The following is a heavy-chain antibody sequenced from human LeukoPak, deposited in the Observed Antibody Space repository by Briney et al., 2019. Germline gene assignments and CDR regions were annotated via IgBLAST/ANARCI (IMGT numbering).Heavy chain of an antibody. CDR3: ARMRIAAAGTADYGMDV. CDR1: GGSFSGYY. J-gene: IGHJ6*02. V-gene: IGHV4-34*01. Sequence: SETLSLTCAVYGGSFSGYYWSWIRQPPGKGLEWIGEINHSGSTNYNPSLKSRVTISVDTSKNQFSLKLSSVTAADTAVYCCARMRIAAAGTADYGMDVWGQGTTVTVSS. D-gene: IGHD6-13*01. CDR2: INHSGST.